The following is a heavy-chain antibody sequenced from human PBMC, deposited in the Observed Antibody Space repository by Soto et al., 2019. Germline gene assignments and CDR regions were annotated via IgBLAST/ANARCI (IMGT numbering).Heavy chain of an antibody. CDR1: GGSFSTYY. CDR3: GNRVGSF. CDR2: THHSGST. J-gene: IGHJ4*02. Sequence: QVQLQQWGTGLMKPSETLSLTCAVYGGSFSTYYWAWIRQPPGKGLEWIGETHHSGSTTYSPSLMSRVSISIDTSRNQFSLKLRAVTAADTGVYYCGNRVGSFWGQGTLVTVSS. V-gene: IGHV4-34*01. D-gene: IGHD5-12*01.